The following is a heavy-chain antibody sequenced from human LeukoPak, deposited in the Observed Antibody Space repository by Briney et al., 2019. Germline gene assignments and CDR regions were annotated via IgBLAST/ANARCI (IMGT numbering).Heavy chain of an antibody. J-gene: IGHJ5*02. CDR1: GDTFSSYG. CDR3: ARELEADATTGWFDP. D-gene: IGHD6-13*01. CDR2: IIPIFAIA. Sequence: SVKVSCKASGDTFSSYGINWVRQAPGQGLEWMGRIIPIFAIANYAQKFQGRVTITADKSTSTAYMELSSLRSEDTAVYYCARELEADATTGWFDPWGQGTLVTVSS. V-gene: IGHV1-69*04.